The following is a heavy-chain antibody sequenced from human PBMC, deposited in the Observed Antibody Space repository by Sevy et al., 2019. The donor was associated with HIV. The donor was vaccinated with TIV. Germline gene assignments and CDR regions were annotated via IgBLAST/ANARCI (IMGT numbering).Heavy chain of an antibody. CDR3: AKSSYYGSGSYFYFDY. D-gene: IGHD3-10*01. V-gene: IGHV3-23*01. Sequence: GGSLRLSCAASGFTFSSYAMSWVRQAPGKGLEWVSAISGSGGSTYYADSVKGRFTISRDNSKNTLYLQMNSLRAEATAVYYCAKSSYYGSGSYFYFDYWGQGTLVTVSS. CDR2: ISGSGGST. CDR1: GFTFSSYA. J-gene: IGHJ4*02.